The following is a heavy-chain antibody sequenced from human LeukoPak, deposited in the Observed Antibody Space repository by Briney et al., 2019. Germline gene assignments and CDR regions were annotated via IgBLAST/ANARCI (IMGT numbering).Heavy chain of an antibody. V-gene: IGHV3-48*04. Sequence: AGGSLRLSCAASGFTFSTYSMNWVRQAPQKGLEWVSYISSSSSTKYYADSVKGRFTISRDNAKNSLYLQMNSLRAEDTAVYYCARDGYCSGGSCYSAVDYWGQGTLVTVSS. CDR3: ARDGYCSGGSCYSAVDY. J-gene: IGHJ4*02. CDR1: GFTFSTYS. CDR2: ISSSSSTK. D-gene: IGHD2-15*01.